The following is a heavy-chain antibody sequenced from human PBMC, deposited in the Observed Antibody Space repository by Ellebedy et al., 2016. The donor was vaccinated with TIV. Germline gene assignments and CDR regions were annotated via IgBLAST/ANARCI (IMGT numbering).Heavy chain of an antibody. V-gene: IGHV3-30*03. D-gene: IGHD2-15*01. CDR3: ARVFLAALGGYGMDV. CDR1: GFTFGTYG. Sequence: GESLKISCAASGFTFGTYGMHWVRQAPGKGLEWVAVITNDGNTKYYGDSVKGRFTISRDNSKNTLYLQMNSLRAEDTAVYYCARVFLAALGGYGMDVWGQGTTVTVSS. CDR2: ITNDGNTK. J-gene: IGHJ6*02.